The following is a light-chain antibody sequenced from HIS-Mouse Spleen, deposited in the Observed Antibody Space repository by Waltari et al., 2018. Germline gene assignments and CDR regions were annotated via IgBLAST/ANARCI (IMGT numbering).Light chain of an antibody. J-gene: IGKJ2*01. CDR2: WAC. CDR3: QQYYSTPYT. Sequence: DIVMTQSPDSLAVSLGERATINCKSSQSVLYSSNNKNYLAGYQRKPGQPPKLLIYWACTPEAGGPDRFSGSGSGTDFTLTISSLQAEDVAVYYCQQYYSTPYTFGQGTKLEIK. CDR1: QSVLYSSNNKNY. V-gene: IGKV4-1*01.